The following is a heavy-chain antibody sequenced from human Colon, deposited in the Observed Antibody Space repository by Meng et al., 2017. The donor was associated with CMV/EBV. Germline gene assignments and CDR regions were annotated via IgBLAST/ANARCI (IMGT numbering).Heavy chain of an antibody. CDR3: AKEPHFDY. CDR1: AFTFSDSW. V-gene: IGHV3-15*01. Sequence: EVDLVESEGGVVEPGGSLRLSCAASAFTFSDSWMSLVRQVSGKGLEWVGRIKSRFHGGTTDYAAPVKGRFVISRDDSRNILYLQMNGLQSEDTAMYYCAKEPHFDYWGQGALGTVSS. D-gene: IGHD1-14*01. CDR2: IKSRFHGGTT. J-gene: IGHJ4*02.